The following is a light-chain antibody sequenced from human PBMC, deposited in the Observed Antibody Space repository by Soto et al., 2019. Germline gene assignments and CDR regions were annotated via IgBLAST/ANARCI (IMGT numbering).Light chain of an antibody. Sequence: VMTKSTDTLSVSPGERATLSCRASQSVSSYLAWYQQKAGQAPRLLIYEGSNRATGIPTRFSGSGSGTDFTLTISGLEPEDFAVYYCQQRNNWPWTFGQGTKVDI. J-gene: IGKJ1*01. CDR2: EGS. CDR1: QSVSSY. CDR3: QQRNNWPWT. V-gene: IGKV3-11*01.